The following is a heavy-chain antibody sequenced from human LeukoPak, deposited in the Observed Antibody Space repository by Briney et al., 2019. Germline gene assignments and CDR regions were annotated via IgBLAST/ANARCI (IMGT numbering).Heavy chain of an antibody. CDR2: ISGRDGST. Sequence: GGSLRLSCAASGFTFSSYAMSWVRQAPGKGLEWVSGISGRDGSTYHADSVKGRFTISRNNSKNTLHLQMNSLRAEDTAVYYCAKAGSIRFDYWGQGTLVTVSS. D-gene: IGHD1-26*01. V-gene: IGHV3-23*01. CDR3: AKAGSIRFDY. CDR1: GFTFSSYA. J-gene: IGHJ4*02.